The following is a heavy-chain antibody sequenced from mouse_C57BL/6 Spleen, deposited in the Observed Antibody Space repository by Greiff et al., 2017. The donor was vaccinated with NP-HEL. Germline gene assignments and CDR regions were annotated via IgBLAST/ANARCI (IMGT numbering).Heavy chain of an antibody. CDR1: GFSLTSYG. D-gene: IGHD3-3*01. J-gene: IGHJ1*03. V-gene: IGHV2-2*01. CDR2: IWSGGST. CDR3: AEGRDGWYFDV. Sequence: VQLQQSGPGLVQPSQSLSITCTVSGFSLTSYGVHWVRQSPGTGLEWLGVIWSGGSTDYNAAFISRLSTSKDNSKSQVFFKMNSLQADDTAIYYCAEGRDGWYFDVWGTGTTVTVSS.